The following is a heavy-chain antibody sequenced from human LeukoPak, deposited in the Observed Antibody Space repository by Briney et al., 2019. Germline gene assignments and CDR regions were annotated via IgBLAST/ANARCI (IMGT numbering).Heavy chain of an antibody. D-gene: IGHD3-10*01. CDR3: AKSNGYGLVDI. CDR2: VYYTGST. V-gene: IGHV4-59*07. J-gene: IGHJ3*02. CDR1: GGSISPYY. Sequence: SDTLPLTCTVSGGSISPYYWSWIRQPPGKGLEWIGHVYYTGSTDYNPSLKSRVTISVDTSKNQFSLKLSSVAAADTAVYYCAKSNGYGLVDIWGQGTMVTVSS.